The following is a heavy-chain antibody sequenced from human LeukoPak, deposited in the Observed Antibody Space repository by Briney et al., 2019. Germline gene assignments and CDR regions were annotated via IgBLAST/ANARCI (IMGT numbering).Heavy chain of an antibody. CDR1: GGSISSYY. CDR3: ARDSKTYYYDN. CDR2: IYYSGST. V-gene: IGHV4-59*01. J-gene: IGHJ4*02. Sequence: PSETLFLTCTVSGGSISSYYWSWIRQPPGKGLEWIGYIYYSGSTNYNPSLKSRVTISVDTSKNQFSLKLSSVTAADTAVYYCARDSKTYYYDNWGQGTLVTVSS.